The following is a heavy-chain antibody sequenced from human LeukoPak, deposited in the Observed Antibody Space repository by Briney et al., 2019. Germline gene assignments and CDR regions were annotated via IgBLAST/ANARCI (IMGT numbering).Heavy chain of an antibody. CDR3: AKDRTGWSVGAFDI. J-gene: IGHJ3*02. D-gene: IGHD6-19*01. V-gene: IGHV3-30*18. CDR2: ISYDGSNK. CDR1: GFTFSSYG. Sequence: GGSLRLSCAASGFTFSSYGMHWVRQAPGKGLEWVAVISYDGSNKYYADSVKGRFTISRDNSKNTLYLQMNSLRAEDTAVYYCAKDRTGWSVGAFDIWGQGTMVTVSS.